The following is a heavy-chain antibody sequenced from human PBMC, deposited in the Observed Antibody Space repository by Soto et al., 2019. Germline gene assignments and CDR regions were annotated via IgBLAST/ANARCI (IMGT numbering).Heavy chain of an antibody. CDR2: ISQDGSES. D-gene: IGHD2-8*01. CDR1: GLAFSTYW. V-gene: IGHV3-7*01. J-gene: IGHJ4*02. CDR3: ARPARGGNGHGCAN. Sequence: EVQLVESGGGLVQPGGSLRLSCVASGLAFSTYWMSWVRQAPGKGLEWVANISQDGSESYYVDSVKGRFTISRDNAKNSLYLQITSLRDDDTAVYDCARPARGGNGHGCANWGQGTLVTVSS.